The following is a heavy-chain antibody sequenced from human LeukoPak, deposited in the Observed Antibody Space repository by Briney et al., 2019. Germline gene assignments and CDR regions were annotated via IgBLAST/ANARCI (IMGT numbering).Heavy chain of an antibody. J-gene: IGHJ4*02. V-gene: IGHV1-8*03. CDR3: AREAAGTGCDY. Sequence: GASVKVSCKASGYTFTSYDINWVRQATGQGLEWMGWMNPNSGNTGYAQKFQGRVTITRNTSISTAYMELSGLRSEDTAVYYCAREAAGTGCDYWGQGTLVTVSS. CDR2: MNPNSGNT. D-gene: IGHD6-13*01. CDR1: GYTFTSYD.